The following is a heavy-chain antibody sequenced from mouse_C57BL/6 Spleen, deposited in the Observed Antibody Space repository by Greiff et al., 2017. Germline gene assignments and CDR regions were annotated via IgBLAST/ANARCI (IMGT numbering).Heavy chain of an antibody. V-gene: IGHV5-17*01. Sequence: EVKLMESGGGLVKPGGSLKLSCAASGFTFSDYGMHWVRQAPEKGLEWVAYISSGSSTIYYADTVKGRFTIARDNAKNTLFLQMTSLRSEDTAMYYSARNSNYLYYFDYWGQGTTLTVSS. D-gene: IGHD2-5*01. CDR1: GFTFSDYG. CDR3: ARNSNYLYYFDY. J-gene: IGHJ2*01. CDR2: ISSGSSTI.